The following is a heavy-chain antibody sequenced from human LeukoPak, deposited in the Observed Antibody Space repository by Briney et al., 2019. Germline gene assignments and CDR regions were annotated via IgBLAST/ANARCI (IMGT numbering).Heavy chain of an antibody. J-gene: IGHJ3*02. D-gene: IGHD6-19*01. CDR2: INHSGST. Sequence: SETLSLTCAVYGGSFSGYYWSWIRQPPGTGLEWIGEINHSGSTNYNPSLKSRVTISVDTSKNQFSLKLSSVTAADTAVYYCARSQKWLVNAFDIWGQGTMVTLSS. V-gene: IGHV4-34*01. CDR1: GGSFSGYY. CDR3: ARSQKWLVNAFDI.